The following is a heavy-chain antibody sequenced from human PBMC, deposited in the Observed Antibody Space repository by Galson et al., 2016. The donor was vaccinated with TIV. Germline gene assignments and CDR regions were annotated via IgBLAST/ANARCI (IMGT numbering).Heavy chain of an antibody. CDR3: ATLPYSSPSDWFGP. D-gene: IGHD6-6*01. CDR1: GFTFSDYA. Sequence: SLRPSCAASGFTFSDYAMNWVRQAPGKGLEWVSVIVGGGYSTHYADSVEGRFTISRDNSNNMVYLQMNSLRAEDTAIYYCATLPYSSPSDWFGPWGQGTLVTVSS. V-gene: IGHV3-23*01. CDR2: IVGGGYST. J-gene: IGHJ5*02.